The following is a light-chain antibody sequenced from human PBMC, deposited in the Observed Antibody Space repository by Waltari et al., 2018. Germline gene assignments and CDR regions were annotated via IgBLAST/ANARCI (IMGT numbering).Light chain of an antibody. CDR3: SSYAGNKKV. CDR1: SSDVGGYNY. V-gene: IGLV2-8*01. CDR2: EVN. J-gene: IGLJ2*01. Sequence: HSALTQPPSASGSPGQSVTISCTGTSSDVGGYNYVSWYQQHPGKAPKLMIYEVNKRPSGVPDRFSGSKSGNTASLTVSGLQAEDEAEYYCSSYAGNKKVFGGGTKLTVL.